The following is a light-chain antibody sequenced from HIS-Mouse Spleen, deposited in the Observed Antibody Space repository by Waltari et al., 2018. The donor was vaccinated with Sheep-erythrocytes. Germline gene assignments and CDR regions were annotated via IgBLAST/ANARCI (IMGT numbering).Light chain of an antibody. V-gene: IGLV2-11*01. CDR1: SSDVGGYNY. CDR2: DVS. Sequence: QSALTQPASVSGSPGQSVTISCTGTSSDVGGYNYVSWYQQHPGKAPKPMTYDVSKRHSGVPDRFSGSKSGNTASLTISGLQAEDEADYYCCSYAGSYNHVFATGTKVTVL. J-gene: IGLJ1*01. CDR3: CSYAGSYNHV.